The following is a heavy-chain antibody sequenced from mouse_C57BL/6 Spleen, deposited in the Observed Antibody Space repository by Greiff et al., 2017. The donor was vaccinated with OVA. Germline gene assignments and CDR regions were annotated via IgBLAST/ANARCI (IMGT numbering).Heavy chain of an antibody. J-gene: IGHJ3*01. Sequence: EVQLQQSGPGLVKPSQSLSLTCSVTGYSITSGYYWYWIRQFPGNKLEWMGYISYDGSNNYNPSLKNRISITRDASKNQCFLKLNSVTTEDTATYYCAREGYSNPFADWGQGTLVTVSA. CDR3: AREGYSNPFAD. D-gene: IGHD2-5*01. V-gene: IGHV3-6*01. CDR2: ISYDGSN. CDR1: GYSITSGYY.